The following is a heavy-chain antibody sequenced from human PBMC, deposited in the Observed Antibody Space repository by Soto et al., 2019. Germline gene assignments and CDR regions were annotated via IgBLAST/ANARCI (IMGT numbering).Heavy chain of an antibody. CDR1: GFTFSSYA. J-gene: IGHJ4*02. V-gene: IGHV3-23*01. CDR3: AKAFRRDGYNFDY. CDR2: ISGSGGST. Sequence: GGSLRLSCAASGFTFSSYAMSWVRQAPGKGLEWVSAISGSGGSTYYADSVKGRFTISRDNSKNTLYLQMNSLRAEDTSVYYCAKAFRRDGYNFDYWGQGTLVTVSS. D-gene: IGHD5-12*01.